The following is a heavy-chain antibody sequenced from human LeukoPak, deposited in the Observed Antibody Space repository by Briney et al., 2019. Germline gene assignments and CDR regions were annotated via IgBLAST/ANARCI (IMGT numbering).Heavy chain of an antibody. CDR3: AREERPIAAAGRGAFDY. V-gene: IGHV1-46*01. CDR2: INLSGGST. D-gene: IGHD6-13*01. Sequence: ASVKGSCKASEYTFTSYFMHWVRQAPGQGLEWMGIINLSGGSTSYAQKFQGRVTMTRDTSTSTVYMELSSLRSEDTAVYYCAREERPIAAAGRGAFDYWGQGTLVTVSS. CDR1: EYTFTSYF. J-gene: IGHJ4*02.